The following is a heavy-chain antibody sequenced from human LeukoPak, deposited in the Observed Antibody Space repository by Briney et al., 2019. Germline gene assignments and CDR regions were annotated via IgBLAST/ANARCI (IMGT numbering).Heavy chain of an antibody. Sequence: EASVNVSCKASGGTFSSYAISWVRQAPGQGLEWMGGIIPIFGTANYAQKFQGRVTITADESTSTAYMELSSLRSEDTAVYYCARPSYYYDSSGYSPLRVWGQGTLVTVSS. CDR3: ARPSYYYDSSGYSPLRV. CDR2: IIPIFGTA. CDR1: GGTFSSYA. D-gene: IGHD3-22*01. V-gene: IGHV1-69*13. J-gene: IGHJ4*02.